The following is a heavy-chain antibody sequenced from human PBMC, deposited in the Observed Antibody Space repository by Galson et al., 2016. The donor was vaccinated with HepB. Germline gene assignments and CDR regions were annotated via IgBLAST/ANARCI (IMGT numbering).Heavy chain of an antibody. D-gene: IGHD2-21*01. V-gene: IGHV5-51*01. CDR3: VRQERQTYGFNY. CDR1: GYENIFSYYW. J-gene: IGHJ4*02. CDR2: IYPYDSDT. Sequence: QSGAEVKKPGESLRISCKASGYENIFSYYWIAWVRQMPGRGLEWMGIIYPYDSDTRYTPSFQGQITISADNSITTPYLQWDSLKDADTAIYYCVRQERQTYGFNYWGQGTQVTVSS.